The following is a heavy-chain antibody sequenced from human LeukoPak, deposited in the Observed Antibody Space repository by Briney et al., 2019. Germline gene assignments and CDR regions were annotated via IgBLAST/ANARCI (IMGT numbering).Heavy chain of an antibody. CDR2: INPNSGGT. CDR3: ASGPYYYGPGSYYNDPGYFQH. CDR1: GYTFTGYY. D-gene: IGHD3-10*01. Sequence: ASVKVSCKASGYTFTGYYMHWVRQAPGQGLEWMGWINPNSGGTNYAQKFQGRVTMTRDTSISTAYMELSRLRSDDTAVYYCASGPYYYGPGSYYNDPGYFQHWGQGTLVTVSS. V-gene: IGHV1-2*02. J-gene: IGHJ1*01.